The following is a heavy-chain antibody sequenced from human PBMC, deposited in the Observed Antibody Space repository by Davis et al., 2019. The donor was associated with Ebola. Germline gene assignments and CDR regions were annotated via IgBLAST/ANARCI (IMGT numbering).Heavy chain of an antibody. CDR2: ISSSSSYI. CDR1: GFTFSSYS. V-gene: IGHV3-21*01. Sequence: GESLKISCAASGFTFSSYSMNWVRQAPGKGLEWVSSISSSSSYIYYADSVKGRFTISRDNAKNSLYLQMNSLRAEDTAVYYCARDGRLSYSGSYYVYWGQGTLVTVSS. D-gene: IGHD1-26*01. CDR3: ARDGRLSYSGSYYVY. J-gene: IGHJ4*02.